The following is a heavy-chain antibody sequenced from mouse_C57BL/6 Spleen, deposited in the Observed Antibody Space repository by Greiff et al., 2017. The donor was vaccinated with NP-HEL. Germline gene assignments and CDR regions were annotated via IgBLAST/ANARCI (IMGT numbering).Heavy chain of an antibody. CDR2: IHPSDSDT. CDR1: GYTFTSYW. V-gene: IGHV1-74*01. J-gene: IGHJ1*03. CDR3: AIEKGPHWYFDV. Sequence: QVQLKQPGAELVKPGASVKVSCKASGYTFTSYWMHWVKQRPGQGLEWIGRIHPSDSDTNYNQKFKGKATLTVDKSSSTAYMQLSSLTSEDSAVYYCAIEKGPHWYFDVWGTGTTVTVSS.